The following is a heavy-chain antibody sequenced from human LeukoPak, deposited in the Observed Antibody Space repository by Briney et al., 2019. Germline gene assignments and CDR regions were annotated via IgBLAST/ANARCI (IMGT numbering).Heavy chain of an antibody. CDR2: IYYSGST. J-gene: IGHJ4*02. Sequence: PSETLSLTCTVSGDSISSSSYYWGWIRQPPGKGLEWIGSIYYSGSTYYNPSLKSRVTISVDTSKNQFSLKLSSVTAADTAVYYCARFLAGTVDYWGQGTLVTVSS. V-gene: IGHV4-39*01. D-gene: IGHD6-19*01. CDR3: ARFLAGTVDY. CDR1: GDSISSSSYY.